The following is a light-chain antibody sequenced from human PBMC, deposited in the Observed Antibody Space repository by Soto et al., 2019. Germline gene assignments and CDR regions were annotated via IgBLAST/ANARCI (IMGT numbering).Light chain of an antibody. CDR1: QSVSSSY. CDR2: GAS. V-gene: IGKV3-20*01. CDR3: DQYGSSPYT. Sequence: EIVVTQSPGTLSLSPGERATLSCRASQSVSSSYLAWYQQKPGQAPRLLIYGASSRATGIPDRFSGSGSGTVFTLTISRLEPEDCAVYYCDQYGSSPYTFGQGTKLEIK. J-gene: IGKJ2*01.